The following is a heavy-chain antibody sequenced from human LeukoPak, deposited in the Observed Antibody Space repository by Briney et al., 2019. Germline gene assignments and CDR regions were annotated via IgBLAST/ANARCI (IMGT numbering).Heavy chain of an antibody. J-gene: IGHJ5*02. Sequence: SEILSLTCTVSGGSISSGGYYWSWIRQHPGKGLEWIGYIYYSGSTYYNPSLKSRVTISVDTSKNQFSLKLSSVTAADTAVYYCARGVLHWFDPWGQGTLVTVSS. V-gene: IGHV4-31*03. CDR2: IYYSGST. CDR3: ARGVLHWFDP. CDR1: GGSISSGGYY.